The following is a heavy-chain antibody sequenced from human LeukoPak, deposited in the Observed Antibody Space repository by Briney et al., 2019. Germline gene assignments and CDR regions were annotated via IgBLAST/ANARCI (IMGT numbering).Heavy chain of an antibody. CDR2: ISDTGNT. Sequence: GGSLRLSCAASGFTLSIYAMRWVRQAPGKGLEWVSAISDTGNTYHADSVKGRFTISRDSSKNTLFLQMNRLRPEDAAVYYCAKAPVTTCRGAFCYPFDYWGLGTLVTVSS. CDR3: AKAPVTTCRGAFCYPFDY. V-gene: IGHV3-23*01. J-gene: IGHJ4*02. D-gene: IGHD2-15*01. CDR1: GFTLSIYA.